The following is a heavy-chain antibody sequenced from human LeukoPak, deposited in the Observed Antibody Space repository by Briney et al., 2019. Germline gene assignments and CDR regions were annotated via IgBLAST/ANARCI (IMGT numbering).Heavy chain of an antibody. V-gene: IGHV1-69*06. CDR3: AGDPPGTPVGFDI. D-gene: IGHD3-10*01. CDR2: ITPMSATP. J-gene: IGHJ3*02. Sequence: SVKVSCKTSAGTFSRYAISWVRQAPGQGLEWVGRITPMSATPSQTQWIQGRVTITADISTNTVYLDLSSLRSEDTALYFCAGDPPGTPVGFDIWGQGTMVTVSS. CDR1: AGTFSRYA.